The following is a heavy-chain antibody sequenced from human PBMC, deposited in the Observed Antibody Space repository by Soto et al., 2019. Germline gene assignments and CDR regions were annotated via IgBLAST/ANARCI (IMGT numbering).Heavy chain of an antibody. Sequence: PSETLSLTCTVSGGSISSGGYYWSWIRQHPGKGLEWIGYIYYSGSTYYNPSLKSRVTISVDTSKNQFSLKLSSVTAADTAVYYCAREPTPRNYYYYYGMDVWGQGTTVTVSS. CDR3: AREPTPRNYYYYYGMDV. CDR1: GGSISSGGYY. CDR2: IYYSGST. J-gene: IGHJ6*02. V-gene: IGHV4-31*03.